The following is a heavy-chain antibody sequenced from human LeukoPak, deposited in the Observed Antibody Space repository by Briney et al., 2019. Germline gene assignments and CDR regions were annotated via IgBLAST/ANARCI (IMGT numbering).Heavy chain of an antibody. CDR1: GGSISSSSYY. J-gene: IGHJ4*02. CDR3: ARRAPYARGTFDY. D-gene: IGHD1-1*01. CDR2: IYYSGST. V-gene: IGHV4-39*01. Sequence: PSETLSLTCTVSGGSISSSSYYWGWIRQPPGKGLEWIGSIYYSGSTYYNPSLKRRVTISVDTSKNQFSLKLSSVTAADTAVYYCARRAPYARGTFDYWGQGTLVTVSS.